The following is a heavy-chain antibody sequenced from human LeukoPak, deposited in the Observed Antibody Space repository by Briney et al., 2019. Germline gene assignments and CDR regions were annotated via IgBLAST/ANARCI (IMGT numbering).Heavy chain of an antibody. J-gene: IGHJ6*03. D-gene: IGHD3-22*01. Sequence: ASVKVSCKASGYTFTSYAMHWVRQAPGQRLEWMGWINAGNGNTKYSQEFQGRVTITADKSTSTAYMELSSLRSEDTAVYYCASRDNYDSSGYYFNYYYYMDVWGKGTTVTVSS. CDR3: ASRDNYDSSGYYFNYYYYMDV. V-gene: IGHV1-3*03. CDR1: GYTFTSYA. CDR2: INAGNGNT.